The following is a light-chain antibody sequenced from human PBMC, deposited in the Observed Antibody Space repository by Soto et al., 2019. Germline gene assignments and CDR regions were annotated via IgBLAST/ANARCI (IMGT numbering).Light chain of an antibody. CDR1: QSVSSSY. V-gene: IGKV3-20*01. CDR3: QQYGGSPRVT. Sequence: EIVLTQSPGTLSLSPGERATLSCRASQSVSSSYLAWYQQKPGQAPRLLIYGASSRATGIPDRFSGSGSGTDFTLTISRLEPDDFAVYYCQQYGGSPRVTFGGGTKVEIK. CDR2: GAS. J-gene: IGKJ4*01.